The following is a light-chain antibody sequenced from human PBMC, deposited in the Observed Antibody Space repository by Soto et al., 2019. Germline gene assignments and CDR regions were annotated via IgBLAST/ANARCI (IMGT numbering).Light chain of an antibody. CDR3: QQLNNYPLT. V-gene: IGKV1-9*01. CDR2: AAS. J-gene: IGKJ3*01. CDR1: QGITTY. Sequence: IPLTQSPSSLSASVGDRVTITCRASQGITTYFAWYQQKPGKAPKLLIYAASTLQSGVPSRFSGSGSGTDFTLTIASLQPEDCATYYCQQLNNYPLTFGPGTKVDIK.